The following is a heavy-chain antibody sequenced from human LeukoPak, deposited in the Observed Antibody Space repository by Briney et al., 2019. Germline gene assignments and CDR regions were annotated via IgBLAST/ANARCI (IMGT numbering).Heavy chain of an antibody. D-gene: IGHD5-12*01. J-gene: IGHJ5*02. Sequence: PGGSLRLSCAASGFTFSSYGMHWVRQAPGKGLEWVAFIRYDGSNKYYAAPVKGRFTISRDDSKNTLYLQMNSLKTEDTAVYYCTTVGGLRSYNWFDPWGQGTLVTVSS. CDR1: GFTFSSYG. CDR3: TTVGGLRSYNWFDP. V-gene: IGHV3-30*02. CDR2: IRYDGSNK.